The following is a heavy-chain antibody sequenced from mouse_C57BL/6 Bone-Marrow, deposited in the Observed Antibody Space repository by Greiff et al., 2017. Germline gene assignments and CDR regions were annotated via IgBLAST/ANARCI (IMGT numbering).Heavy chain of an antibody. Sequence: VQLQQSGAELVRPGASVKLSCTASGFNIKDDYMHWVKQRPEQGLEWIGWIDPENGDTEYASKFQGKATITADTSSNTAYLQLSSLTSEDTAVYYCTPITGPYFDYWGQGTTLTVSS. CDR2: IDPENGDT. CDR1: GFNIKDDY. V-gene: IGHV14-4*01. J-gene: IGHJ2*01. D-gene: IGHD4-1*01. CDR3: TPITGPYFDY.